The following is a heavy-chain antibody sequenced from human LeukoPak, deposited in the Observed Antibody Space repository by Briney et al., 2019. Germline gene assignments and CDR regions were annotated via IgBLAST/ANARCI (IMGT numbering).Heavy chain of an antibody. J-gene: IGHJ4*02. CDR3: ARVGDYGDYVDY. Sequence: GSLRLSCAASGFTFSSYSMNWVRQAPGKGLEWIGRIYTSGSTNYNPSLKSRVTMSVDTSKNQFSLKLSSVTAADTAVYYCARVGDYGDYVDYWGQGTLVTVSS. CDR1: GFTFSSYS. CDR2: IYTSGST. D-gene: IGHD4-17*01. V-gene: IGHV4-59*10.